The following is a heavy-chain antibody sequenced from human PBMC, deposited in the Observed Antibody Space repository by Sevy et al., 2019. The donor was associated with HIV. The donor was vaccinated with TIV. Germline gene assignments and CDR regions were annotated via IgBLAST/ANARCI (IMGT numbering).Heavy chain of an antibody. J-gene: IGHJ6*02. V-gene: IGHV1-2*02. CDR3: AREFYDSWSGPIDFFYAMDV. D-gene: IGHD3-3*01. CDR1: GYTFTDYY. Sequence: ASVKVSCKASGYTFTDYYTHWVRQAPGQGLEWMGWIDPKSGGTKYAQKFKGRITMTRDTSISTAYLELSRLRSDDTAVYLCAREFYDSWSGPIDFFYAMDVWGQGTTVTISS. CDR2: IDPKSGGT.